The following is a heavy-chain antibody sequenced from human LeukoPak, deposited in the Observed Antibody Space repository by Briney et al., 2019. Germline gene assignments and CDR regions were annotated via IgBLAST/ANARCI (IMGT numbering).Heavy chain of an antibody. V-gene: IGHV3-49*03. J-gene: IGHJ4*02. CDR2: IRSKAYGGTT. CDR3: TRGLAQLELDGFDY. D-gene: IGHD1-1*01. CDR1: GFTFGDYA. Sequence: GGSLRLSCTASGFTFGDYAMSWFRQAPGKGLEWVGFIRSKAYGGTTEYAVSVKGRFTISRDDSKSIAYLQMNSLKTEDTAVYYCTRGLAQLELDGFDYWGQGTLVTVSS.